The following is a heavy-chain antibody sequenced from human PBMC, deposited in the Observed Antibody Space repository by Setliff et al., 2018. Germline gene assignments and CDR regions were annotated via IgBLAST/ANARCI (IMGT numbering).Heavy chain of an antibody. CDR3: ARATRDSGGWYYEHNWFDP. J-gene: IGHJ5*02. V-gene: IGHV1-2*02. Sequence: ASVKVSCKASGNTFTGYYIHWVRQAPGQGLEWMGWINPHSGGTNFPQTFQGRVTMTRDTSINTAYMELSTLTSDDTAVYFCARATRDSGGWYYEHNWFDPWGQGTLVTVSS. CDR1: GNTFTGYY. D-gene: IGHD6-19*01. CDR2: INPHSGGT.